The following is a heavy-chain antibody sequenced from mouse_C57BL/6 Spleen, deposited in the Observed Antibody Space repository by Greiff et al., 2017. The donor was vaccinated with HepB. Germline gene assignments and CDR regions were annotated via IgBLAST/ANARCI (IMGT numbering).Heavy chain of an antibody. D-gene: IGHD1-1*02. CDR3: ARGGGNRGFAY. CDR2: IYPRDGST. Sequence: VKLVESGPELVKPGASVKLSCKASGYTFTSYDINWVKQRPGQGLEWIGWIYPRDGSTKYNEKFKGKATLTVDTSSSTAYMELHSLTSEDSAVYFCARGGGNRGFAYWGQGTLVTVSA. J-gene: IGHJ3*01. CDR1: GYTFTSYD. V-gene: IGHV1-85*01.